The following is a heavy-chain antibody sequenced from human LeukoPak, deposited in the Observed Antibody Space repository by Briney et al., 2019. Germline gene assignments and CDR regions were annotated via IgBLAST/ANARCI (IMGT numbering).Heavy chain of an antibody. Sequence: PGGSLRLSCAASGFTLRDHWMQWVRQAPGKGLEWVAFIRYDGSNKYYADSVKGRFTISRDNSKNTLYLQMNSLRAEDTAVYYCAILVVPAAVGSWHFDYWGQGTLVTVSS. CDR1: GFTLRDHW. CDR2: IRYDGSNK. J-gene: IGHJ4*02. V-gene: IGHV3-30*02. D-gene: IGHD2-2*01. CDR3: AILVVPAAVGSWHFDY.